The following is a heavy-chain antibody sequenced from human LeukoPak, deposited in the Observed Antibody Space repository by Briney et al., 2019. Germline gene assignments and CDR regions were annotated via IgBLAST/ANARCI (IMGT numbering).Heavy chain of an antibody. V-gene: IGHV4-38-2*02. J-gene: IGHJ4*02. Sequence: SETLSLTCTVSGYSISSGYYWGWIRQPPGKGLEWIGSIYHSGSTYYNPSLKSRVTISVDTSKNQFSLKLRSVTAADTAVYYCARLGAYYYDSAGYYYNRYFDYWGQGALVTVSS. CDR2: IYHSGST. D-gene: IGHD3-22*01. CDR3: ARLGAYYYDSAGYYYNRYFDY. CDR1: GYSISSGYY.